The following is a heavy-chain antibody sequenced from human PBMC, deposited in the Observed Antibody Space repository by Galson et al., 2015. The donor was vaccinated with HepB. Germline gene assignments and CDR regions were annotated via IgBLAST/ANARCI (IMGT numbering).Heavy chain of an antibody. J-gene: IGHJ5*02. Sequence: SCKVSGYTLTELSMHWVRQAPGKGLEWMGGFDPEDGETIYAQKFQGRVTMTEDTSTDTAYMELSSLRSEDTAVYYCARGDYGDYGNWFDPWGLGTLVTVSS. CDR1: GYTLTELS. D-gene: IGHD4-17*01. V-gene: IGHV1-24*01. CDR3: ARGDYGDYGNWFDP. CDR2: FDPEDGET.